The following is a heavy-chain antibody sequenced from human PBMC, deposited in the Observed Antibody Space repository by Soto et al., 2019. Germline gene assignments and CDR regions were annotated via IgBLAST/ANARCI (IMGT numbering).Heavy chain of an antibody. CDR2: IYYSGST. D-gene: IGHD3-22*01. CDR3: AREEDYYDSSGEGAFDI. CDR1: GGSISSYY. J-gene: IGHJ3*02. V-gene: IGHV4-59*01. Sequence: QVQLQESGPGLVKPSETLSLTCTVSGGSISSYYWSWIRHPPGKGLEWIRYIYYSGSTNYNPSLKSRVTISVDTSKNQFSLKLSSVTAADTAVYYGAREEDYYDSSGEGAFDIWGQGTMVTVSS.